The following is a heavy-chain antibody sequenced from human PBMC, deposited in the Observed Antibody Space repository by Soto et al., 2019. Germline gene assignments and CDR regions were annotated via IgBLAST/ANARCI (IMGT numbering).Heavy chain of an antibody. V-gene: IGHV1-69*12. CDR3: ARDRVTGDSFEGRFDP. CDR2: IIPIFGTA. CDR1: GGTFSSYA. J-gene: IGHJ5*02. Sequence: QVQLVQSGAAVKKPGSSVKVSCKASGGTFSSYAISWVRQAPGQGLEWMGGIIPIFGTANYAQKFQGRVTITADESTSTAYMELSSPRSEDTAVYYCARDRVTGDSFEGRFDPWGQGTLVTVSS. D-gene: IGHD7-27*01.